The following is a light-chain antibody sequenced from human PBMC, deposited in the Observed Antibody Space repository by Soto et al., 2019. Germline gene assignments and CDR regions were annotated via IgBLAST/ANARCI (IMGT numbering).Light chain of an antibody. J-gene: IGKJ3*01. Sequence: DIQMTQSPSSVSASVGDRVTITCRASQVINNWLAWYQQKPGKAPNLLIYAASTLQTGVPSRFSDSGSGKDFTLTISSLQPEDFATYYCQQANSFPFTFGPGTKVDIK. CDR2: AAS. CDR1: QVINNW. V-gene: IGKV1-12*02. CDR3: QQANSFPFT.